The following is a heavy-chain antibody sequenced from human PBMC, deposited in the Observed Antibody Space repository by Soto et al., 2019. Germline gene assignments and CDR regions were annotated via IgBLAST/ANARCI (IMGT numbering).Heavy chain of an antibody. CDR1: GFTFSSYA. D-gene: IGHD1-26*01. J-gene: IGHJ5*02. CDR3: ARGRYSGMPGGFDP. Sequence: QVQLVESVGCVVQPGRSLRLSCAASGFTFSSYAMHWVRQAPGKGLEWVAVISYDGSNKYYADSVKGRFTISRDNSKNTLYLQMNSLRAEDTAVYYCARGRYSGMPGGFDPWGQGTLVTVSS. V-gene: IGHV3-30-3*01. CDR2: ISYDGSNK.